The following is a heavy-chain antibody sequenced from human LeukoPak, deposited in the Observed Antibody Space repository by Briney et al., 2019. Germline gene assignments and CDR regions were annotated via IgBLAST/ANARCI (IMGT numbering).Heavy chain of an antibody. CDR1: GGTFSSYA. V-gene: IGHV1-69*05. CDR3: ARDGAKSYSSSWYWFDP. D-gene: IGHD6-13*01. Sequence: SVKVSCKASGGTFSSYAVSWVRQAPGQGLEWMGRIIPIFGTANYAQKFQGRVTITTDESTSTAYMELSSLRSEDTAVYYCARDGAKSYSSSWYWFDPWGQGTLVTVSS. CDR2: IIPIFGTA. J-gene: IGHJ5*02.